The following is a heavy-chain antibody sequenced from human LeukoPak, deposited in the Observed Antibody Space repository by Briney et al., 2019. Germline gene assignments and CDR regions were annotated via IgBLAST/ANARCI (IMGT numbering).Heavy chain of an antibody. D-gene: IGHD2-15*01. V-gene: IGHV3-48*01. Sequence: GGSLRLSCAASGFTFSSDSMNWVRQAPGKGLEWVSYISSSSTIYYADSVKGRFTISRDNAKNSLYLQMNSLRAEDTAVYYCARECCSGGSCYSAYWGQGTLVTVSS. CDR1: GFTFSSDS. CDR2: ISSSSTI. CDR3: ARECCSGGSCYSAY. J-gene: IGHJ4*02.